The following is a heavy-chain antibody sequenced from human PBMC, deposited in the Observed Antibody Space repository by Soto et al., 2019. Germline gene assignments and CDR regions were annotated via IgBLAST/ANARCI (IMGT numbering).Heavy chain of an antibody. D-gene: IGHD2-15*01. CDR2: VSGSGDET. Sequence: GGSLRLSCAASGFPFSAHVVSWVRRAPGKGLEWVSTVSGSGDETSYADSVKGRFTVSRDNSKNTLYLQMSSLRAEDTAVYYCAKDQYCGGGTCYGMDVWGPGTTVTVSS. J-gene: IGHJ6*02. CDR3: AKDQYCGGGTCYGMDV. CDR1: GFPFSAHV. V-gene: IGHV3-23*01.